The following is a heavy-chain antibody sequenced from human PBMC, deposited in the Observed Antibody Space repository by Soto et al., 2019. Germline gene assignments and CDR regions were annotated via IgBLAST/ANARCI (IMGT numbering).Heavy chain of an antibody. V-gene: IGHV3-49*03. J-gene: IGHJ3*02. CDR3: TKNRNFWSADYSGRAFDI. D-gene: IGHD3-3*01. CDR1: GFSFGDYA. CDR2: IRSKAHGATT. Sequence: PGGSLRLSCTTSGFSFGDYAMTCLRQAPGKGLEWVGFIRSKAHGATTESAASVKGRFTISRDDSKSVAYLQMNSLKTEDTAVYYCTKNRNFWSADYSGRAFDIWGQGTMVTVSS.